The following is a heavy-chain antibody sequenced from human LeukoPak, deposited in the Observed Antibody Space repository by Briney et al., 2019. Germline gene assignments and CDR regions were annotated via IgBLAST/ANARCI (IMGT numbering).Heavy chain of an antibody. CDR1: GGSISSSSYY. J-gene: IGHJ4*02. D-gene: IGHD2-2*01. Sequence: SETLSLTCTVSGGSISSSSYYWGWIRQPPGKGLEWIGSIYYSGSTYYNPSIQSRVTISVDTSKNQFSLKLTSVTAADTAIYYCARHKLSGRAVPAAIDYWGQGTLVTVSS. CDR2: IYYSGST. V-gene: IGHV4-39*01. CDR3: ARHKLSGRAVPAAIDY.